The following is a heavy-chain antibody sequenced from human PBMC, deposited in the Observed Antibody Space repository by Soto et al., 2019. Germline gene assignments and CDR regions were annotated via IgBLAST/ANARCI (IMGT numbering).Heavy chain of an antibody. CDR1: GFTFSNYW. CDR2: INPDGSST. V-gene: IGHV3-74*01. CDR3: TRDTFGPREF. D-gene: IGHD3-10*01. Sequence: WGSLRLSCAASGFTFSNYWRHWVRQAPGKGLLWVSRINPDGSSTSYADSVKDRFTISRDNAENTLYLQMNILRAEDSDVYYCTRDTFGPREFWGQGTLVTVSS. J-gene: IGHJ4*02.